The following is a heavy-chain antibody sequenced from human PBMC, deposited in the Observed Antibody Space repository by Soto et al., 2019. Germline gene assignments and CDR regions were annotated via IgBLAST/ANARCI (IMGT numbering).Heavy chain of an antibody. Sequence: EVQLVESGGGLVQPGRSLRLSCAASGFMFDDFAMHWVRQAPGKGLEWVSGISWNSGDVAYADSVKGRFTISRDNAKHSVHLHLNSLRPDDTVLYYCAKAPNVVTYLFDPWGQGTLVTVSS. CDR3: AKAPNVVTYLFDP. V-gene: IGHV3-9*01. D-gene: IGHD3-22*01. J-gene: IGHJ5*02. CDR2: ISWNSGDV. CDR1: GFMFDDFA.